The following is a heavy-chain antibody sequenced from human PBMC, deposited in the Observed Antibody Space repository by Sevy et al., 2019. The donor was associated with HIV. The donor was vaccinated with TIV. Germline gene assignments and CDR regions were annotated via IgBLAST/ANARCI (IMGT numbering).Heavy chain of an antibody. D-gene: IGHD3-16*01. CDR1: GFTFSSYA. CDR3: AKDAILGASRPRAFDI. Sequence: GGSLRLSCAASGFTFSSYAMSWVRQAPGKGLKWVSTISGSGGRTYYADFLKGRFTTSRDNSKNTLYLQMNSLRVEDTAVYYGAKDAILGASRPRAFDIWGQGTGVTVSS. V-gene: IGHV3-23*01. J-gene: IGHJ3*02. CDR2: ISGSGGRT.